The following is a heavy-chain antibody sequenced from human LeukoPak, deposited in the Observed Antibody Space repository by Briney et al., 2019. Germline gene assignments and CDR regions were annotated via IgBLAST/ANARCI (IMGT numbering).Heavy chain of an antibody. CDR1: GYTFSSYA. CDR3: ATNSKH. CDR2: INPTSGDT. Sequence: GASVKVSCKASGYTFSSYAISWVRQAPGQGLEWMGWINPTSGDTKYAQKFQGRVTMSRDTSISTAYMDLSRLTSGDTAVYYCATNSKHWGQGTVVSVSS. V-gene: IGHV1-2*02. J-gene: IGHJ1*01.